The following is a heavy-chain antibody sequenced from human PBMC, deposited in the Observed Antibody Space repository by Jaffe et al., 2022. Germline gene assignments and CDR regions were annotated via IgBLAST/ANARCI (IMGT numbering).Heavy chain of an antibody. CDR1: GYTFTSYY. J-gene: IGHJ5*02. V-gene: IGHV1-46*01. Sequence: QVQLVQSGAEVKKPGASVKVSCKASGYTFTSYYMHWVRQAPGQGLEWMGIINPSGGSTSYAQKFQGRVTMTRDTSTSTVYMELSSLRSEDTAVYYCARQGGSGSYYNWFDPWGQGTLVTVSS. CDR2: INPSGGST. CDR3: ARQGGSGSYYNWFDP. D-gene: IGHD3-10*01.